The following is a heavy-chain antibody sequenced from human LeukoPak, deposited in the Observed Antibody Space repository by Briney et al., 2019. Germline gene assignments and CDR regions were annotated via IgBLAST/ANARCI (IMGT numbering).Heavy chain of an antibody. J-gene: IGHJ4*02. CDR2: ISGSGGST. CDR1: GFTFTTYA. D-gene: IGHD4-17*01. Sequence: PGGSLRLSCAASGFTFTTYAMSWVRQGPGKGLEWVSGISGSGGSTYYADSVKGRFTISRDNSKNTLYLQMNSLRAEDTAVYYCAKGRNDYGDSAFNYWGQGNLVTVSS. CDR3: AKGRNDYGDSAFNY. V-gene: IGHV3-23*01.